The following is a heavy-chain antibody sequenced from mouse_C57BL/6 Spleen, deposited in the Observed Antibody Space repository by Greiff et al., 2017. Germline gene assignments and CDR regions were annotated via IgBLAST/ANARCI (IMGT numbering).Heavy chain of an antibody. CDR3: TRKDYYGSSFYFDY. V-gene: IGHV1-15*01. Sequence: QVQLQQSGAELVRPGASVTLSCKASGYTFTDYEMHWVKQTPVHGLEWIGAIDPETGGTAYNQKFKGKAILTADKSSSTAYVELRSLTSEDSAVYYCTRKDYYGSSFYFDYWGQGTTLTVSS. D-gene: IGHD1-1*01. CDR2: IDPETGGT. J-gene: IGHJ2*01. CDR1: GYTFTDYE.